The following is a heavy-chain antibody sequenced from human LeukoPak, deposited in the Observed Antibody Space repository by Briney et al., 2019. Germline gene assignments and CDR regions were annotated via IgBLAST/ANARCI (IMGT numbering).Heavy chain of an antibody. D-gene: IGHD3-22*01. CDR2: ISYDGSYK. CDR3: ARVEEDYDSSGYYAFGFDY. V-gene: IGHV3-30*03. Sequence: PGGSLRLSCAASGFTFSSYGMHWVRQAPGKGLEWVAVISYDGSYKYYADSVKGRFTISRDNSKNTLYLQMNSLRAEDTAVYYCARVEEDYDSSGYYAFGFDYWGQGTLVTVSS. J-gene: IGHJ4*02. CDR1: GFTFSSYG.